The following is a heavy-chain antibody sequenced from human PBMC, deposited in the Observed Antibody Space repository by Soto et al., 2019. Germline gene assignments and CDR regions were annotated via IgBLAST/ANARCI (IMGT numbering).Heavy chain of an antibody. CDR1: GFTFSSYS. V-gene: IGHV3-48*04. J-gene: IGHJ6*02. Sequence: GGSLRLSCAASGFTFSSYSMNWVRQAPGKGLEWVSYISSSSSIIYYADSVKGRFTISRDNAKNSLYLQMNSLRAEDTAVYYCASATPYDYVWGSYRYYYYGMDVWGQGTTVTVSS. D-gene: IGHD3-16*02. CDR2: ISSSSSII. CDR3: ASATPYDYVWGSYRYYYYGMDV.